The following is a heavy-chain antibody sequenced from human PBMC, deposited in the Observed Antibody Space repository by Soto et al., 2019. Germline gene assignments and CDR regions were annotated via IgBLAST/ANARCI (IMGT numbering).Heavy chain of an antibody. CDR3: ARDTDSSSWYGNYYYGMDV. V-gene: IGHV4-61*01. J-gene: IGHJ6*02. CDR2: IYYSGST. CDR1: GGSVSSGSYY. Sequence: NPSETLSLTCTVSGGSVSSGSYYWSWIRQPPGKGLEWIGYIYYSGSTNYNPSLKSRVTISVDTSKNQFSLKLSSVTAADTAVYYCARDTDSSSWYGNYYYGMDVWGQGNTVTVSS. D-gene: IGHD6-13*01.